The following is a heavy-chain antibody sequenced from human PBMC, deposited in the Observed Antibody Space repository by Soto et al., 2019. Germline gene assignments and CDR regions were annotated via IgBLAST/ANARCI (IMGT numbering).Heavy chain of an antibody. V-gene: IGHV3-23*01. CDR1: GFTFKNYP. Sequence: EVQLLESGGGLGQPGGSLRLSCATSGFTFKNYPLAWVRQSAGKGLQWVSSISGSGAERSYADSAKGRFTISRDDSQNTTSRQMNSLRVDDTARYFCAKGSLIFGEGVYDWFDTWGQGTLVVVSS. D-gene: IGHD3-10*01. CDR2: ISGSGAER. CDR3: AKGSLIFGEGVYDWFDT. J-gene: IGHJ5*02.